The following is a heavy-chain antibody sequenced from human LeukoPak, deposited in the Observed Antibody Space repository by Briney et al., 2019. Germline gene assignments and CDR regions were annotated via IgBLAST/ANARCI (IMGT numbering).Heavy chain of an antibody. D-gene: IGHD3-10*01. V-gene: IGHV4-4*07. CDR1: GGSISSYY. J-gene: IGHJ5*02. Sequence: SETLSLTCTVSGGSISSYYWSRIRQPAGKGLEWIGRIYTSGSTNYNPSLKSRVTMSVDTSKNQFSLKLSSVTAADTAVYYCARDRGFYYGSGSPNWFDPWGQGTLVTVSS. CDR2: IYTSGST. CDR3: ARDRGFYYGSGSPNWFDP.